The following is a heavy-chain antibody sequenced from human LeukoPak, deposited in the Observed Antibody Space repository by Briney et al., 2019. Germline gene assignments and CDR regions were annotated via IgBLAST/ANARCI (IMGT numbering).Heavy chain of an antibody. CDR3: ARGENIVVVVAARWFDP. CDR1: GGSISSGGYS. J-gene: IGHJ5*02. CDR2: IYHSGST. Sequence: SQTLSLTCAVSGGSISSGGYSWSWIRQPPGKGLEWIGYIYHSGSTYYNPSLKSRVTISVDRSKNQFSLKLSSVTAADTAVYYCARGENIVVVVAARWFDPWGQGTLVTVSS. D-gene: IGHD2-15*01. V-gene: IGHV4-30-2*01.